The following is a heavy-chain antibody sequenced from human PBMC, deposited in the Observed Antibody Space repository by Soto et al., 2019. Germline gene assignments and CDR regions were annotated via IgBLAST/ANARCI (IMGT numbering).Heavy chain of an antibody. CDR3: ATTFRYCSSTSCPVDY. CDR1: GYSFTSYW. V-gene: IGHV5-10-1*01. CDR2: IDPSDSYT. Sequence: PGESLKISCKGSGYSFTSYWISWVRQMPGKGLEWMGRIDPSDSYTNYNPSFQGHVTISADKSISTAYLQWSSLKASDTAMYYCATTFRYCSSTSCPVDYWGQGALLTVSS. D-gene: IGHD2-2*01. J-gene: IGHJ4*02.